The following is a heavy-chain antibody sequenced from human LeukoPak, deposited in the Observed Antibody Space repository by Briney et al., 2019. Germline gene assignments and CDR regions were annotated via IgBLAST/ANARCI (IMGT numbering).Heavy chain of an antibody. CDR1: GGSISSSNW. CDR2: IYHSGST. D-gene: IGHD3-10*01. V-gene: IGHV4-4*02. Sequence: SETLSLTCAVSGGSISSSNWWSWVRQPPGQGLEWIGEIYHSGSTNYNSSLKSRVTISADKAKNQFSLKLSSVTAADTAVYYCARYGSGSYYYFDYWGQGTLATVSS. CDR3: ARYGSGSYYYFDY. J-gene: IGHJ4*02.